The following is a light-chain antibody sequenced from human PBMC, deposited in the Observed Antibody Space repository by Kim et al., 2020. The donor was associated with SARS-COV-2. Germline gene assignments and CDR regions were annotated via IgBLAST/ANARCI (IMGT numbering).Light chain of an antibody. CDR1: RSNIGSYD. CDR3: QSYDSSLSDSWV. CDR2: ADF. J-gene: IGLJ3*02. V-gene: IGLV1-40*01. Sequence: QSVLTQPPSVSGAPGQRVNISCTGSRSNIGSYDVHWYQHLPGTAPKLLIYADFNRPSGVPDRFSGSKSGTSASLAITGLQGEDEADYYCQSYDSSLSDSWVFGGGTQLTVL.